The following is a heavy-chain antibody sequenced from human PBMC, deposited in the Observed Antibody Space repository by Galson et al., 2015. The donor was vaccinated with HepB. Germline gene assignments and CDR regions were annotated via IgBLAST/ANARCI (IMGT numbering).Heavy chain of an antibody. CDR1: GFTFSTYN. V-gene: IGHV3-48*01. Sequence: SLRLSCAASGFTFSTYNMNWVRQAPGKGLEWVSYISSSSSTIYYADSVKGRFTISRDNVKNSLYLQMNSLRAEDTAVYYCARDRRDSSGDIPYGFDIWGQGTMVTVSS. CDR2: ISSSSSTI. D-gene: IGHD3-22*01. CDR3: ARDRRDSSGDIPYGFDI. J-gene: IGHJ3*02.